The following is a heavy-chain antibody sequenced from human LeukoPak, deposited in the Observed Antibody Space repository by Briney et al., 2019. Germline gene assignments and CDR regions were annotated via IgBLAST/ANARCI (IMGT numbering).Heavy chain of an antibody. Sequence: SETLSLTCTVSGGSISSYYWSWIRQPAGKGLEWIGRIYTSGSTNYNPSLKSRVTMSVDTSKNQLSLKLSSVTAADTAVYYCARDQLDYGDYATAWFDPWGQGTLVTVSS. CDR1: GGSISSYY. CDR3: ARDQLDYGDYATAWFDP. V-gene: IGHV4-4*07. D-gene: IGHD4-17*01. J-gene: IGHJ5*02. CDR2: IYTSGST.